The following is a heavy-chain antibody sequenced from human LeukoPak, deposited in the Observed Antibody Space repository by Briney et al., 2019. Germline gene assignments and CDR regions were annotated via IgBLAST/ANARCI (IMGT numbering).Heavy chain of an antibody. CDR2: IYHTGST. J-gene: IGHJ4*02. CDR1: SYSINSNYY. Sequence: SETLFLTCSVSSYSINSNYYWGWIRQSPGKGLEWIGSIYHTGSTYYNPSLKSRVTISLDASNKQFSLRLSSVTAADTAVYHCARGSHPVTGTLGGYFDPWGQGTLVTVSS. CDR3: ARGSHPVTGTLGGYFDP. V-gene: IGHV4-38-2*02. D-gene: IGHD6-19*01.